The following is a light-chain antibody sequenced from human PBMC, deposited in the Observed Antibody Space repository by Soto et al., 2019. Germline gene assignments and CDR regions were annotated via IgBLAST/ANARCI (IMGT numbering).Light chain of an antibody. V-gene: IGLV2-11*01. CDR3: CSYAGSYTLRV. J-gene: IGLJ3*02. CDR2: DVS. Sequence: QSALTQPRSVSGSPGQSVTISCTGTSSDVGGYIYVSWYQQHPGKAPKLMIYDVSKRPSGVPDRFSGSKSGNTASLTISGLQAEDEADYYCCSYAGSYTLRVFGGGTKLTVL. CDR1: SSDVGGYIY.